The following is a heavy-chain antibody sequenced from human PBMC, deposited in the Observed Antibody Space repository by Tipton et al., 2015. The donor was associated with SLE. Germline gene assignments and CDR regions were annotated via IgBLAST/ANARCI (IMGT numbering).Heavy chain of an antibody. D-gene: IGHD6-19*01. CDR1: GFTFSSYA. CDR2: ISGSGGST. CDR3: AREGSVAAHFDY. V-gene: IGHV3-23*01. Sequence: SLRLSCAASGFTFSSYAMSWVRQAPGKGLKCVSTISGSGGSTYYADSVKGRFTISRDNSKNTLYLQMNSLRAEDTAVYYCAREGSVAAHFDYWGQGTLVTVSS. J-gene: IGHJ4*02.